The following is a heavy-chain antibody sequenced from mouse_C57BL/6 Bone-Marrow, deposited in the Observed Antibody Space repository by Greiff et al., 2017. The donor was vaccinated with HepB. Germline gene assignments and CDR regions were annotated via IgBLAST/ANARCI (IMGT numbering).Heavy chain of an antibody. J-gene: IGHJ1*03. CDR1: GYSITSGYY. CDR2: RSYDGSN. CDR3: ARWITTANWYFDV. V-gene: IGHV3-6*01. Sequence: EVQLQESGPGLVKPSQSLSLTCSVTGYSITSGYYWNWIRQFPGNKLEWMGYRSYDGSNNYNPSLKNRISITRDTSKNQFFLKLNSVTTEDTATYYCARWITTANWYFDVWGTGTTVTVSS. D-gene: IGHD1-2*01.